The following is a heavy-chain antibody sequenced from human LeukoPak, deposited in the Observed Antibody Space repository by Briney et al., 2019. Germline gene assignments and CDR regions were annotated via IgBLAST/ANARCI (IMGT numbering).Heavy chain of an antibody. Sequence: SETLSLTCTVSGGSISSSSYYWGWIRQPPGKGLAWIGSIYYSGSTYYNPSLKSRVTISVDTSKNQFSLKLSSVTAADTAVYYCARGGHVDTAMVNYFDYWGQGTLVTVSS. CDR1: GGSISSSSYY. J-gene: IGHJ4*02. CDR3: ARGGHVDTAMVNYFDY. V-gene: IGHV4-39*07. CDR2: IYYSGST. D-gene: IGHD5-18*01.